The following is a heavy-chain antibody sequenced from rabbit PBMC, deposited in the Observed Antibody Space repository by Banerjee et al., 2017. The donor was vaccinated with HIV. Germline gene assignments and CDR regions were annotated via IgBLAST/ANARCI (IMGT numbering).Heavy chain of an antibody. V-gene: IGHV1S40*01. D-gene: IGHD4-1*01. Sequence: QSLEESGGGLVKPGGTLTLTCTASGFSFNSNYYMCWVRQAPGKGLEWIACIYAGSSGGTYYASWAKGRFTITKTSSTTVTLQMTSLTAAATASYFCATGGGSSGWGFNLWGPGTLVTVS. CDR2: IYAGSSGGT. J-gene: IGHJ4*01. CDR1: GFSFNSNYY. CDR3: ATGGGSSGWGFNL.